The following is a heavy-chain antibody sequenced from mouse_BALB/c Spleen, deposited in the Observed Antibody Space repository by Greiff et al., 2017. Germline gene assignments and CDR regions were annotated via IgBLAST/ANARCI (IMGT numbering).Heavy chain of an antibody. D-gene: IGHD3-2*01. CDR3: ARGGTARALSWFAY. Sequence: VQLQQSGPELVKPGASVKISCKASGYTFTDYNMHWVKQSHGKSLEWIGYIYPYNGGTGYNQKFKSKATLTVDNSSSTAYMELRSLTSEDSAVYFCARGGTARALSWFAYWGQGTLVTVSA. CDR2: IYPYNGGT. J-gene: IGHJ3*01. CDR1: GYTFTDYN. V-gene: IGHV1S29*02.